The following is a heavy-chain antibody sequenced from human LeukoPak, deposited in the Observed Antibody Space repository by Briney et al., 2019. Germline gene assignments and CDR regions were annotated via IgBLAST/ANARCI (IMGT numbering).Heavy chain of an antibody. CDR1: GFTFSSYS. CDR3: ARDHDYGDYRPDY. D-gene: IGHD4-17*01. Sequence: GGSLRLSCAASGFTFSSYSMNWVRQAPGKGLEWVSYISSSSSTLYYADSVKGRFTISRDSAKNSLYLQMNSLRDEDTAVYYCARDHDYGDYRPDYWGQGTLVTVSS. CDR2: ISSSSSTL. J-gene: IGHJ4*02. V-gene: IGHV3-48*02.